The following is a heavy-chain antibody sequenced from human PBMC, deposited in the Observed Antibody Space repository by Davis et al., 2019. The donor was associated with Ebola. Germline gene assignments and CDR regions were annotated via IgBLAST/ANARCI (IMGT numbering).Heavy chain of an antibody. CDR3: ARGARYTSGWFDY. CDR2: IIHSRRT. J-gene: IGHJ5*01. V-gene: IGHV4-34*01. Sequence: SETLSLSCAVYGGSFSGYYWSWIRQPPGKGLEWIGEIIHSRRTNYNPSLKSRVTISVDTSNNQFSLEVLSVTAADTAVYYCARGARYTSGWFDYWGQGTLVTVSS. D-gene: IGHD6-19*01. CDR1: GGSFSGYY.